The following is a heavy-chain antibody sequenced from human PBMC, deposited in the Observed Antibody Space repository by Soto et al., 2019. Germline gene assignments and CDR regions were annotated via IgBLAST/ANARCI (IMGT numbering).Heavy chain of an antibody. J-gene: IGHJ4*02. Sequence: GGSLRLSCAASGFTFSSYAMSWVRQAPGKGLEWVSAISGSGGSTYYADSVKGRFTISRDNSKNTLYLQMNSLRAEDTAVYYCAKDMGYYYDSSGYLDYWGQGTLVTVSS. CDR1: GFTFSSYA. CDR3: AKDMGYYYDSSGYLDY. D-gene: IGHD3-22*01. V-gene: IGHV3-23*01. CDR2: ISGSGGST.